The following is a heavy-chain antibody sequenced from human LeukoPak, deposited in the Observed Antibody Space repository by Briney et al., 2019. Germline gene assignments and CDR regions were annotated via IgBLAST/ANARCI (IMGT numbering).Heavy chain of an antibody. CDR3: AREGVSGSYLGI. CDR1: GYTFTSYY. V-gene: IGHV1-46*01. J-gene: IGHJ3*02. CDR2: INPSGGST. D-gene: IGHD1-26*01. Sequence: ASVKVSCKASGYTFTSYYMHWVRQAPGQGLEWMGIINPSGGSTSYAQKFQGRVTMTRDTTTSTVCMELSSLRSEDTAVYYCAREGVSGSYLGIWGQGTMVTVSS.